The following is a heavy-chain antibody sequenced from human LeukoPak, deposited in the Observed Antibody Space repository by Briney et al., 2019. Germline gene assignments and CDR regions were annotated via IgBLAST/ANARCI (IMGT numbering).Heavy chain of an antibody. CDR2: IYYSGST. J-gene: IGHJ4*02. CDR1: GGSISSSSYY. CDR3: ASVMLGIVGATIGYFDY. Sequence: SETLSLTCTVSGGSISSSSYYWGWLRQPPGKGLEWIGSIYYSGSTYYNPSLKSRVTISVDTSKNQFSLKLSSVTAADTAVYYCASVMLGIVGATIGYFDYWGQGTLVTVSS. V-gene: IGHV4-39*01. D-gene: IGHD1-26*01.